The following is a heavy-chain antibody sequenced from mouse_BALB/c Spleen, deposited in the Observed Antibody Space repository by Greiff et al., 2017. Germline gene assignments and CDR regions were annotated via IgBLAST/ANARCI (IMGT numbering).Heavy chain of an antibody. CDR1: GFNIKDTY. V-gene: IGHV14-3*02. J-gene: IGHJ3*01. CDR3: ARQGRDDYGFAY. Sequence: VQLQQSGAELVKPGASVKLSCTASGFNIKDTYMHWVKQRPEQGLEWIGRIDPANGNTKYDPKFQGKATITADTSSNTAYLQLSSLTSEDTAVYYCARQGRDDYGFAYWGQGTLVTVSA. CDR2: IDPANGNT. D-gene: IGHD1-1*01.